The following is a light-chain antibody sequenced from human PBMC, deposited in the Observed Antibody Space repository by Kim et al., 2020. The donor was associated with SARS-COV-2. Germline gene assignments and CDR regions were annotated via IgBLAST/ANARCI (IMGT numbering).Light chain of an antibody. CDR2: WAS. CDR3: QQYYSTPRT. V-gene: IGKV4-1*01. J-gene: IGKJ1*01. CDR1: QSVLYSSNNKND. Sequence: ATINGKASQSVLYSSNNKNDLAWYQQKPGQPPKLLIYWASTRESGVPERFSGSGSGTDFTLTISSLQAEDVAVYYCQQYYSTPRTFGQGTKVDIK.